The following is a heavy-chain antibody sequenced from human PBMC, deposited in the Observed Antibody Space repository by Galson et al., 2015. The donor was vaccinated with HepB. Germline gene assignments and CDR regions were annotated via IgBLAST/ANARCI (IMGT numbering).Heavy chain of an antibody. V-gene: IGHV3-30*03. Sequence: SLRLSCAASGFTFSSYGMHWVRQAPGKGLEWVAVISYDGSNKYYADSVKGRFTISRDNSKNTLYLQMNSLRAEDTAVYYCATLSSGYGENWFDPWGQGTLVTVSS. D-gene: IGHD5-12*01. CDR1: GFTFSSYG. J-gene: IGHJ5*02. CDR2: ISYDGSNK. CDR3: ATLSSGYGENWFDP.